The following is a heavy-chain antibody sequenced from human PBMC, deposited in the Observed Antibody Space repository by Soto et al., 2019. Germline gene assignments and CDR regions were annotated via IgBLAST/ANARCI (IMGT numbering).Heavy chain of an antibody. Sequence: EVHLVESGGGLVQPGGSLRLSGGASGITFSSYWMSWVRQAPGKGLEWVANIRPDGREQHYVYSVKGRFTISRDDAKNSLYLQMNSLRVEDTAVYYCGRDWDVWGRGTTVTVSS. CDR2: IRPDGREQ. V-gene: IGHV3-7*01. J-gene: IGHJ6*04. CDR3: GRDWDV. CDR1: GITFSSYW.